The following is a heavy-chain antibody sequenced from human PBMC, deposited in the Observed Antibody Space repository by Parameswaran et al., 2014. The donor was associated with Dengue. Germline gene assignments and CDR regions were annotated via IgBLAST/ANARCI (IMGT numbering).Heavy chain of an antibody. V-gene: IGHV3-23*01. CDR3: ARVTYYSGSYTWIAFDI. CDR1: GFTFSSYA. J-gene: IGHJ3*02. CDR2: ISGSGGST. D-gene: IGHD1-26*01. Sequence: ESLKISCAASGFTFSSYAMSWVRQAPGKGLEWVSAISGSGGSTYYADSVKGRFTISRDNSKNSLYLQMNSLRAEDTAVYYCARVTYYSGSYTWIAFDIWGQGTMVTVSS.